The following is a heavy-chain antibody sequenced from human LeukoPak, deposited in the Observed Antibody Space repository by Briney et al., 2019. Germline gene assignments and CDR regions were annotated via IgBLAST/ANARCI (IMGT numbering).Heavy chain of an antibody. CDR1: GFTFSDYY. J-gene: IGHJ4*02. Sequence: GGSLRLSCAASGFTFSDYYMSWIRQAPGKGLEWVSYISSSGSTIYYADSVKGRFTISRDNAKNSLYLQMNSLRAEDTAVYYCARVSNHYDFWSGHRASHFDYWGQGTLVTVSS. CDR2: ISSSGSTI. V-gene: IGHV3-11*04. CDR3: ARVSNHYDFWSGHRASHFDY. D-gene: IGHD3-3*01.